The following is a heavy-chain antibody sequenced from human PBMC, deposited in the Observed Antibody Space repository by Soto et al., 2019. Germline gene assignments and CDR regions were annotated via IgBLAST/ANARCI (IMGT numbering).Heavy chain of an antibody. Sequence: LSLTCTVSGGSISSGGYYWSWIRQHPGKGLEWIGYIYYSGSTYYNPSLKSRVTISVDTSKNQFSLKLSSVTAADTAVYYCATYYDSSGYSNWFDPWGQGTLVTVSS. CDR2: IYYSGST. V-gene: IGHV4-31*03. CDR1: GGSISSGGYY. D-gene: IGHD3-22*01. CDR3: ATYYDSSGYSNWFDP. J-gene: IGHJ5*02.